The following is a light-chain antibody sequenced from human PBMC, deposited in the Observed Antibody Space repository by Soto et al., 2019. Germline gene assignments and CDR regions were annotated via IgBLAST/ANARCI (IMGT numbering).Light chain of an antibody. Sequence: DIQMTQSPSSLSASVGDRVTITCRASQSISSYLNWYQQKPGKAPSLLIYGASSLQGGVPSRFSGSGSGTDFALTMSSLQPEDSATYYCQQSYNTPYTFSQGTKLEIK. V-gene: IGKV1-39*01. CDR1: QSISSY. J-gene: IGKJ2*01. CDR2: GAS. CDR3: QQSYNTPYT.